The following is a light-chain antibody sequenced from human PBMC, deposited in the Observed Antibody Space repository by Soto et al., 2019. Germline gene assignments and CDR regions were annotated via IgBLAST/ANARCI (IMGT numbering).Light chain of an antibody. J-gene: IGLJ3*02. CDR1: SGHSNYA. CDR2: LNSDGSH. V-gene: IGLV4-69*01. Sequence: QLVLTQSPSASASLGASVKFTCTLSSGHSNYAIAWHQQQPEKGPRYLMNLNSDGSHSKGDGIPDRFSGSSSGAERYLTISSLQSEDEADYYCQTWGTGFALFGGGTKLTVL. CDR3: QTWGTGFAL.